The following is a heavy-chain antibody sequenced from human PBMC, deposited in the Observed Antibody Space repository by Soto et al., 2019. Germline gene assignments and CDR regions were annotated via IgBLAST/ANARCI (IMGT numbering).Heavy chain of an antibody. CDR2: IYHSGST. V-gene: IGHV4-4*02. CDR1: GGSISSSNW. CDR3: ARLRYDFWSGYYNPPFYYYYYGMDV. D-gene: IGHD3-3*01. Sequence: PLETLSLTCAVSGGSISSSNWWSWVRQPPGKGLEWIGEIYHSGSTNYNPSLKSRVTISVDKSKNQFSLKLSSVTAADTAVYYCARLRYDFWSGYYNPPFYYYYYGMDVWGQGTTVTVSS. J-gene: IGHJ6*02.